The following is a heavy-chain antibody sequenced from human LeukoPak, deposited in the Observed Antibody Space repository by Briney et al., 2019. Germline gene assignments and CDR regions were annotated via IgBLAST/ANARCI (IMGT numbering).Heavy chain of an antibody. Sequence: SQTLSLTCTVSGGSISSGSYYWSWIRQPAGKGLEWIGRIYTSGSTNYNPSLKSRVTISVDTSKNQFSLKLSSVTAADTAVYYCARGALLWFGELLDYYYYMDVWGKGTTVTVSS. CDR3: ARGALLWFGELLDYYYYMDV. D-gene: IGHD3-10*01. V-gene: IGHV4-61*02. J-gene: IGHJ6*03. CDR2: IYTSGST. CDR1: GGSISSGSYY.